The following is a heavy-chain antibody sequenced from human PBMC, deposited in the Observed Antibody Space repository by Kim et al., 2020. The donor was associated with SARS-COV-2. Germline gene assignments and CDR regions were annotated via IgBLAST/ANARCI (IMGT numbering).Heavy chain of an antibody. CDR3: ARTSCPNFYYYYYMDL. V-gene: IGHV3-49*04. CDR2: IRIKTNGGTA. D-gene: IGHD2-2*01. Sequence: GGSLRLSCTASGFTFGDYAVSWVRQAPGKGLEWVGFIRIKTNGGTAAYAATVKGRFTISRDDSKSIAYLQMNSLKTEDTAVYYCARTSCPNFYYYYYMDLWGQGTTVTVSS. J-gene: IGHJ6*03. CDR1: GFTFGDYA.